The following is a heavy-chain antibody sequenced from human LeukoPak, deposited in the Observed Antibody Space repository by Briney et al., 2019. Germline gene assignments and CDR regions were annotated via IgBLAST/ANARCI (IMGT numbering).Heavy chain of an antibody. D-gene: IGHD5-24*01. V-gene: IGHV4-30-4*08. CDR3: ARAREGFDY. J-gene: IGHJ4*02. Sequence: SWVRQAPGKGLEWIGYIYYSGSTYYNPSLKSRVTISVDTSKNQFSLKLSSVTAADTAVYYCARAREGFDYWGQGTLVTVSS. CDR2: IYYSGST.